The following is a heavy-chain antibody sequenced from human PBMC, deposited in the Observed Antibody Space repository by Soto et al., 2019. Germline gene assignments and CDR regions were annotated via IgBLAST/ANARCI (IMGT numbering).Heavy chain of an antibody. V-gene: IGHV1-69*08. Sequence: QVQLVQSGAEVKKPGSSVKVSCKASGGTFSSYTISWVRQAPGQGLEWMGRIIPILGIANYAQKFQGRVTITADKSTSTAYMELSSLRSVDTAVYYCARERGVPAAMEADYYYGMDVWGQGTTVTVSS. CDR2: IIPILGIA. CDR3: ARERGVPAAMEADYYYGMDV. J-gene: IGHJ6*02. CDR1: GGTFSSYT. D-gene: IGHD2-2*01.